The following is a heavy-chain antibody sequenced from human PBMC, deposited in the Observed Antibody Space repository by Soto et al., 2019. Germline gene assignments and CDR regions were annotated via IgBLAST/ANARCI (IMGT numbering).Heavy chain of an antibody. CDR3: AKSGPTNHFDQ. D-gene: IGHD1-26*01. CDR1: GFNFNIYA. J-gene: IGHJ4*02. Sequence: GGSLRLSCAASGFNFNIYALNWVRQAPGKGLEWVSSISGGGRFTYYADSVKGRLTISRDDSKNTLYLQMTSLRPEDTAVFYCAKSGPTNHFDQWGQGTLVTVSS. V-gene: IGHV3-23*01. CDR2: ISGGGRFT.